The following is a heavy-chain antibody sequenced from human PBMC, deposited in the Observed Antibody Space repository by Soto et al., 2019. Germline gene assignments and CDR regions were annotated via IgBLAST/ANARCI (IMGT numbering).Heavy chain of an antibody. V-gene: IGHV4-34*01. CDR1: GESFSAYI. D-gene: IGHD6-19*01. J-gene: IGHJ4*02. CDR3: ARGLITGSHYSGGWYYFDS. Sequence: QVQLQQSGAGLLKPSETLSLTCAVYGESFSAYIWTWIRQTLGKGLQWIGQINHSGSASYNPSLKSRVTISVHTSNSQFSLELSSVTAADTAVYYCARGLITGSHYSGGWYYFDSWGQGTQVTVSS. CDR2: INHSGSA.